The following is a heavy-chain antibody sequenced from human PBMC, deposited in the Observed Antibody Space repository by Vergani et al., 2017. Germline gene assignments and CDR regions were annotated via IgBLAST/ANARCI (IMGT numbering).Heavy chain of an antibody. J-gene: IGHJ4*02. CDR1: GFTVSSNY. Sequence: EVQLVESGGDLVQPGGSLRLSCAASGFTVSSNYMSWVRQAPGKGLEWVSVIYSGGSTYYADSVKGRFTISRDNSKNTLYLQMNSLRAEDTAVYYCAKAGSYVPPVDYWGQGTLVTVSS. CDR3: AKAGSYVPPVDY. D-gene: IGHD1-26*01. CDR2: IYSGGST. V-gene: IGHV3-66*01.